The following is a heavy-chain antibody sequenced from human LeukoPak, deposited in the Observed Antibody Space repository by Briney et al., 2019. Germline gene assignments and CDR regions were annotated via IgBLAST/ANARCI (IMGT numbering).Heavy chain of an antibody. V-gene: IGHV3-49*04. CDR1: GFTFGDYG. CDR2: IRSKAYGATT. J-gene: IGHJ3*02. CDR3: TRILLKWELPGSDAFDI. D-gene: IGHD1-26*01. Sequence: QPGRSLRLSCITSGFTFGDYGLSWVRQAPGKGLEWVGFIRSKAYGATTEYAASLKDRFTISRDDSKSIAYLQVNSLKTEDTAVYYCTRILLKWELPGSDAFDIWGEGTMVTVPS.